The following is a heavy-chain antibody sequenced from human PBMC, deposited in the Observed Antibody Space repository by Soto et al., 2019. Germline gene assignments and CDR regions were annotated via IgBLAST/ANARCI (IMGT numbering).Heavy chain of an antibody. V-gene: IGHV4-59*01. CDR2: IYYSGST. Sequence: SETLSLTCTVSGGSISSYYWSWIRQPPGKGLEWIGYIYYSGSTNYNPSLKSRVTISVDTSKNQFSLKLSSVTAADTAVYYCARERSSWYPDDYYYYMDVWGKGTTVTVSS. J-gene: IGHJ6*03. CDR1: GGSISSYY. CDR3: ARERSSWYPDDYYYYMDV. D-gene: IGHD6-13*01.